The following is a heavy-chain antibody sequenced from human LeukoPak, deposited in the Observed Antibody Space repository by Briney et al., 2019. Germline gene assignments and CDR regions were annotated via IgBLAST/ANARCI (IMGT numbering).Heavy chain of an antibody. D-gene: IGHD5-12*01. Sequence: GGSLRLSCAASGFTFSSYWMSWVRQAPGKGLEWVANIKQDGSEKYYVDSVKGRFTISRDNAKNSLYLQMNSLRAEDTAVYYCARDFVDIVPYYYYGMDVWGQGTTVTVSS. CDR2: IKQDGSEK. CDR3: ARDFVDIVPYYYYGMDV. CDR1: GFTFSSYW. J-gene: IGHJ6*02. V-gene: IGHV3-7*01.